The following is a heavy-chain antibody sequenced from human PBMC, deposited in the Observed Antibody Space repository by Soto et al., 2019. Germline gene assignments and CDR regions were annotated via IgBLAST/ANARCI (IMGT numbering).Heavy chain of an antibody. J-gene: IGHJ4*02. Sequence: QVQLVQSGAEVKKPGASVKVCCEASGYPFSAFDINWVRQAGGQGLEWMGWMNPDSGDTAFAQRFQDRITMTRSTSNSTAYMELSRLTSDDTAVYFCVRQPGGVATPGDDYWGQGTLVTVSS. D-gene: IGHD2-15*01. CDR1: GYPFSAFD. V-gene: IGHV1-8*01. CDR3: VRQPGGVATPGDDY. CDR2: MNPDSGDT.